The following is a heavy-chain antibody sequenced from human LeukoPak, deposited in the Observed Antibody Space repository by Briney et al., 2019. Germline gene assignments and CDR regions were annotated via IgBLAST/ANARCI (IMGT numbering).Heavy chain of an antibody. J-gene: IGHJ6*04. CDR2: IYYSGST. Sequence: SETLSLTCAVYGGSFSGYYWSWIRQPPGKGLEWIGSIYYSGSTYYNPSLKSRVTISVDTSKNQFSLKLSSVTAADTAVYYCARELSDGLPDVWGKGTTVTVSS. CDR3: ARELSDGLPDV. V-gene: IGHV4-34*01. CDR1: GGSFSGYY. D-gene: IGHD2/OR15-2a*01.